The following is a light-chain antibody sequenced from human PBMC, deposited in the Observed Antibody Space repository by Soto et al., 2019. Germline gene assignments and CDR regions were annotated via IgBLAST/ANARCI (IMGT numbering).Light chain of an antibody. J-gene: IGLJ1*01. CDR3: QVWDSSSDPRGV. CDR2: YDS. Sequence: SYELTQPPSVSVAPGKTARITCGGNNIGSKSVHWYQQKPGQAPVLVIYYDSDRPSGIPERFSGSNSGNTATLTISRVEAGDEADYYCQVWDSSSDPRGVFGTGPKVTVL. CDR1: NIGSKS. V-gene: IGLV3-21*04.